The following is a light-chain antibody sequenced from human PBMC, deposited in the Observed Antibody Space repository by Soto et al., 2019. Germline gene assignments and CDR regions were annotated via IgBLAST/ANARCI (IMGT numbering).Light chain of an antibody. CDR3: LQYASEPLT. CDR2: GAS. Sequence: ETVLTQSPGTLSLSPGERATLSCRASQSVAKNYLARYQHKPGQGPRLLISGASSRATGIPDRFSGSGSGTDFSLTISRLQPEDFAEYYCLQYASEPLTFGGGIKVEI. CDR1: QSVAKNY. V-gene: IGKV3-20*01. J-gene: IGKJ4*01.